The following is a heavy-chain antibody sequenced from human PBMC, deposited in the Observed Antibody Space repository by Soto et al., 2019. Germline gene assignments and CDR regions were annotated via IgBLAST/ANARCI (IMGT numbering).Heavy chain of an antibody. D-gene: IGHD3-16*01. CDR1: GGSISSSSYY. CDR3: AKGGRGGGYLGVFDY. Sequence: SETLSLTCTVSGGSISSSSYYWGWIRQPPGKGLEWIGSIYYSGSTYYNPSLKSRVTISVDTSKNQFSLKLSSVTAADTAVYYCAKGGRGGGYLGVFDYWGQGTLVTVSS. J-gene: IGHJ4*02. V-gene: IGHV4-39*07. CDR2: IYYSGST.